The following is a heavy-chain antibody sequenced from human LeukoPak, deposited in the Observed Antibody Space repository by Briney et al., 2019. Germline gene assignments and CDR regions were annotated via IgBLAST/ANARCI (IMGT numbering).Heavy chain of an antibody. CDR3: ARAGEPTFLDY. CDR2: INTDGSST. CDR1: GFTFSSYW. V-gene: IGHV3-74*01. J-gene: IGHJ4*02. Sequence: GGSLRLSCAASGFTFSSYWMHWVRQAPGKGLVWVSRINTDGSSTSYADSVKGRFTISRDNAKNTLYLQMNSLRAEDTAVYYCARAGEPTFLDYWGQGSLVTVSS. D-gene: IGHD3-16*01.